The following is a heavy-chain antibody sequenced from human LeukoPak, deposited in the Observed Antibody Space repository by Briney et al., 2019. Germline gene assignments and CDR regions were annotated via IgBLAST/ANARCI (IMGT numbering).Heavy chain of an antibody. CDR1: GFPFSSYG. Sequence: GGSLRLSCAASGFPFSSYGMHWVRQTPGKGLEWVALIWFDGSNKYYADSVKGRFTISRDNSKNTLYLQMNSLRAEDTAVYYCARDQHYNYYDMDVWGQGTTVTVSS. CDR2: IWFDGSNK. CDR3: ARDQHYNYYDMDV. J-gene: IGHJ6*02. V-gene: IGHV3-33*01.